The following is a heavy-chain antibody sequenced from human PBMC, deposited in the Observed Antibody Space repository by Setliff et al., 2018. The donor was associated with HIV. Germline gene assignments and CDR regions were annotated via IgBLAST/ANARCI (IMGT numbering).Heavy chain of an antibody. CDR2: IYTSGST. CDR1: GGSISSGSYY. V-gene: IGHV4-61*02. D-gene: IGHD6-13*01. CDR3: AGSLAAAGPARYYFDY. Sequence: SETLSLTCTVSGGSISSGSYYWSWIRQPAGKGLERIGRIYTSGSTNYNPSLKSRVTISVDTSKNQFSLKLNSVTAADTAVYYCAGSLAAAGPARYYFDYWGQGTLVTVSS. J-gene: IGHJ4*02.